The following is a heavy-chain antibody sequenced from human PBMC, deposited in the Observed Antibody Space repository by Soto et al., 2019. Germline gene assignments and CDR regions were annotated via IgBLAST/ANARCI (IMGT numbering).Heavy chain of an antibody. J-gene: IGHJ4*02. Sequence: ASVKVSCKASGYTFTSYDINWVRQATGQGLEWMGWMNPNSGNTGYAQKFQGRVTMTRNTSIRTAYMEVSSLRSDDTAVYYCARGRASGSYYLLDYWGQGTLVTVSS. CDR3: ARGRASGSYYLLDY. CDR1: GYTFTSYD. CDR2: MNPNSGNT. D-gene: IGHD3-10*01. V-gene: IGHV1-8*01.